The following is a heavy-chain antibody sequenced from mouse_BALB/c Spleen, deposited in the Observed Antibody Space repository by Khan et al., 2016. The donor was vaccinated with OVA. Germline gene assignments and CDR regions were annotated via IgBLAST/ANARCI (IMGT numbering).Heavy chain of an antibody. J-gene: IGHJ4*01. V-gene: IGHV2-6-4*01. CDR3: ARAYYRYDGYYAMDE. CDR2: IWGGGGT. Sequence: VKLEESGPGLVAPSQSLSITCTVSGLSLSRYNIHWVRHPPGKGLEWLGMIWGGGGTDYNSTLKSRLSIRKDNSKSEVLLKMNSLQTDDTAMYYCARAYYRYDGYYAMDEWGQGTSVTVAS. D-gene: IGHD2-14*01. CDR1: GLSLSRYN.